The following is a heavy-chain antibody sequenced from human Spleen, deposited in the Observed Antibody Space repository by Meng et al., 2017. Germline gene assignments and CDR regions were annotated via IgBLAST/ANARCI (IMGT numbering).Heavy chain of an antibody. CDR1: GITFSSGE. Sequence: GESLKISCAASGITFSSGEMNWVRQAPGKGLEWLSYISGSGTSIHYADSVKGRFTISRDNAKNSLYLQMNSLRVEDTAVYYCARERPAVGGEAVDIWGQGTMVTVSS. CDR3: ARERPAVGGEAVDI. V-gene: IGHV3-48*03. D-gene: IGHD6-19*01. J-gene: IGHJ3*02. CDR2: ISGSGTSI.